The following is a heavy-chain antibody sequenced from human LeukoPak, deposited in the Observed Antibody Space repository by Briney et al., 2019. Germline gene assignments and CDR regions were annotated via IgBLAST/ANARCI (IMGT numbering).Heavy chain of an antibody. CDR3: AKDRAHSDSSGYYRFDY. CDR2: ISPGGGTT. D-gene: IGHD3-22*01. J-gene: IGHJ4*02. Sequence: GGSLRLSCAVSGFAFGSEAMSWVRQSPARGLEWVASISPGGGTTYYADYVKGRFTISRDYSKSTLYLQMNSLRAEDTAVYYCAKDRAHSDSSGYYRFDYWGQGTLVTVSS. V-gene: IGHV3-23*01. CDR1: GFAFGSEA.